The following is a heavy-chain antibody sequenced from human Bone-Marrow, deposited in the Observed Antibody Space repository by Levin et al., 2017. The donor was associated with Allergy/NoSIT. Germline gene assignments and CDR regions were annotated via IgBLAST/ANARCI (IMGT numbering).Heavy chain of an antibody. Sequence: PSGGSLRLSCTGSAFSFGDHAISWVRQAPGKGLEWVGFVRSKANGGASEYAASVKGRITISRDDSKSIAYLQMDSLETEDTAVYFCTRVKSWGAFDYWGQGTLVTVSS. D-gene: IGHD1-26*01. V-gene: IGHV3-49*04. CDR2: VRSKANGGAS. CDR1: AFSFGDHA. J-gene: IGHJ4*02. CDR3: TRVKSWGAFDY.